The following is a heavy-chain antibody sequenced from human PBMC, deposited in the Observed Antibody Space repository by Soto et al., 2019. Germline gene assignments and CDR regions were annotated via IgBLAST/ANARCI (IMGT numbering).Heavy chain of an antibody. CDR3: ARDGLGDVNWFDP. CDR2: ISHAGGA. V-gene: IGHV4-34*01. Sequence: QVQLQQWGAGLLKPSETLSLTCAVHSGSLSTYYWSWIRQPPGKGMEWIGEISHAGGANYNPSLKSRATLSVDRSKNQFSLRLSSVTAADTAVYYCARDGLGDVNWFDPWGQGTLVTVSS. D-gene: IGHD2-8*01. CDR1: SGSLSTYY. J-gene: IGHJ5*02.